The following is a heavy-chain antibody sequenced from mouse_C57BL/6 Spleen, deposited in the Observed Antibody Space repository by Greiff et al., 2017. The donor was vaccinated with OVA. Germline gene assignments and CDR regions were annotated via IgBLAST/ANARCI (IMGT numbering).Heavy chain of an antibody. Sequence: QVQLKQSGPELVKPGASVKISCKASGYTFTDYYINWVKQRPGQGLEWIGWIFPGSGSTYYNEKFKGKATLTVDKSSSTAYMLLSSLTSEDSAVYFCARSIYYGSSYNFDYWGQGTTLTVSS. CDR2: IFPGSGST. CDR3: ARSIYYGSSYNFDY. J-gene: IGHJ2*01. D-gene: IGHD1-1*01. CDR1: GYTFTDYY. V-gene: IGHV1-75*01.